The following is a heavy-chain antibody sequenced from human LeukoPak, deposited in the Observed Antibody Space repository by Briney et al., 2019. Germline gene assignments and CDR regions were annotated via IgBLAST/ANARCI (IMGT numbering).Heavy chain of an antibody. Sequence: GGSLRLSCAASGFTFSSYAMHWVRQAPGKGLEWVAVISYDGSNKYYADSVKGRFTISRDSAKNSLYLQMNSLRAEDTAVYYCARDSAYAFDIWGQGTMVTVSS. CDR3: ARDSAYAFDI. J-gene: IGHJ3*02. CDR1: GFTFSSYA. V-gene: IGHV3-30-3*01. CDR2: ISYDGSNK.